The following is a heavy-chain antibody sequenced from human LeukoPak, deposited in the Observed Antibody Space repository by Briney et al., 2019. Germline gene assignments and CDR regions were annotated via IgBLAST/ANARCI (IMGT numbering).Heavy chain of an antibody. CDR2: IKQDGSEK. D-gene: IGHD3-10*01. J-gene: IGHJ5*02. V-gene: IGHV3-7*01. CDR3: ARDVREGRSTQNWFDP. CDR1: GFTFSSYW. Sequence: GGSLRLSCAASGFTFSSYWMSWVRQAPGKGLEWVANIKQDGSEKYYVDSVKGRFTISRDNAKNSLYLQMNSLRAEDTAVYYCARDVREGRSTQNWFDPWGQGTLVTVSS.